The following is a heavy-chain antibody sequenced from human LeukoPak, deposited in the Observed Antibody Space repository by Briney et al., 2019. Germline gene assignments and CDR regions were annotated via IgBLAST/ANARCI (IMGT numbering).Heavy chain of an antibody. Sequence: SETLSLTCTVSGGSISSYYWSWIRQPAGKGLEWIGRIYTSGSTNYYPSLKSRVTMSVDTSKNQFSLRLSSVTAADTAVYYCAGTAISSSWYRFHAFGIWGQGTMVTVSS. J-gene: IGHJ3*02. CDR3: AGTAISSSWYRFHAFGI. V-gene: IGHV4-4*07. D-gene: IGHD6-13*01. CDR1: GGSISSYY. CDR2: IYTSGST.